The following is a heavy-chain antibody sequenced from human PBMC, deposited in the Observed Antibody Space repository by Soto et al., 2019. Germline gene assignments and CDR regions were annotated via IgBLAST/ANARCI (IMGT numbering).Heavy chain of an antibody. CDR1: GYSFTSFW. Sequence: GEALKISCKCFGYSFTSFWIALVREMPGKGLGWMGIIYVDDSETRYSPSFQGQVTISADKSINAAYLQWSSLKASDTAMDYCARGDRGEYWGQGTLVTVSS. CDR2: IYVDDSET. CDR3: ARGDRGEY. V-gene: IGHV5-51*01. J-gene: IGHJ4*02. D-gene: IGHD2-21*02.